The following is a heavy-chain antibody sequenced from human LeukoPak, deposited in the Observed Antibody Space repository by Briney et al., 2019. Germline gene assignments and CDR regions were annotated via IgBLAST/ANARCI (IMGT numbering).Heavy chain of an antibody. CDR1: GGSISRSRDY. V-gene: IGHV4-39*07. J-gene: IGHJ4*02. Sequence: PSETLSLTCTVSGGSISRSRDYWGWIRQPPGKGLEWIGSIYYSGSTNYNPSLKSRVTFSVDTSKNQFSLKLISVTAADTAVYYCARVKGVVTAILDYWGQGTLVTVSS. D-gene: IGHD2-21*02. CDR3: ARVKGVVTAILDY. CDR2: IYYSGST.